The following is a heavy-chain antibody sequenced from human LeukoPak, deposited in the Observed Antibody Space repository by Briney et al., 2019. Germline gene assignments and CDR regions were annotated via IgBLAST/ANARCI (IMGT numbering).Heavy chain of an antibody. CDR3: ARHPPSTVTTLDY. CDR2: INHSGST. Sequence: SETLSLTCAVYGGSFSGYYWSWIRQPPGKGLEWIGEINHSGSTNYNPSLKSRVTISVDTSKNLFSLKLSSVTAADTAVYYCARHPPSTVTTLDYWGQGTLVTVSS. D-gene: IGHD4-17*01. CDR1: GGSFSGYY. V-gene: IGHV4-34*01. J-gene: IGHJ4*02.